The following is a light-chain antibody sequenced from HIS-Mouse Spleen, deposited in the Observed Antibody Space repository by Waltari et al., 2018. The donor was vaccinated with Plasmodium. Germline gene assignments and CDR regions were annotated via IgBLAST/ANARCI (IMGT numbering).Light chain of an antibody. CDR1: QGIRND. V-gene: IGKV1-6*01. Sequence: AIQMTQSPSSLSASVGDRVTITCRASQGIRNDLGWYQQKPGKAPKLLIYAASSLQSGVPSRFSGSGSGTEFTLTISSLQSEDFAVYYCQQYNNWSFTFGPGTKVDIK. CDR3: QQYNNWSFT. CDR2: AAS. J-gene: IGKJ3*01.